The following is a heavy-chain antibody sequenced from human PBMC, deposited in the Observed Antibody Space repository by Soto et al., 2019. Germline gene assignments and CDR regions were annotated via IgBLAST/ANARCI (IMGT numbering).Heavy chain of an antibody. Sequence: SETLSLTCTVSGGSIISGDYYFICIRQPPWNGLEWIGYIYYSGSTYYNPSLKSRVTISVDTSKNQFSLKLSSVTAADTAVYYCARDGSGRHYDSSGTNNWFDPWGQGTLVTVSS. CDR3: ARDGSGRHYDSSGTNNWFDP. V-gene: IGHV4-30-4*01. CDR2: IYYSGST. J-gene: IGHJ5*02. D-gene: IGHD3-22*01. CDR1: GGSIISGDYY.